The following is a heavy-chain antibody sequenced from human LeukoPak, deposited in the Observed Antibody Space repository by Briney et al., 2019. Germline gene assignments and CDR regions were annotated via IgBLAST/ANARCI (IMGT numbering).Heavy chain of an antibody. D-gene: IGHD2-2*01. Sequence: PSETLSLTCTVSGGSISSYYWSWIRQPPGKGLEWIGYIYSSGNTNYNPSLKSRVTISVDTSKNQFSLKLSSVTAADTAVYYCAREFCSSTRCYGAFDYWGQGILVTVSS. J-gene: IGHJ4*02. CDR1: GGSISSYY. CDR2: IYSSGNT. V-gene: IGHV4-59*01. CDR3: AREFCSSTRCYGAFDY.